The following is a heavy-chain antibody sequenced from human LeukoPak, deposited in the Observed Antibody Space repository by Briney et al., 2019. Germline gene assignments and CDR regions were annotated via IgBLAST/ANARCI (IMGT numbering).Heavy chain of an antibody. CDR2: INHSGST. CDR3: ARLPRWIGYGDYVGNY. V-gene: IGHV4-34*01. J-gene: IGHJ4*02. Sequence: SETLSLTCAVYGGSFSGYYWSWIRQPPGKGLEWIGEINHSGSTNYNPSLKSRVTISVDTSKNQFSLKLSSVTAADTAVYYCARLPRWIGYGDYVGNYWGQGTVVTVSS. CDR1: GGSFSGYY. D-gene: IGHD4-17*01.